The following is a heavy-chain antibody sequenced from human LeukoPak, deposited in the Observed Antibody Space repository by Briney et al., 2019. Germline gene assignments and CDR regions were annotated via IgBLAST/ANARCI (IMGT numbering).Heavy chain of an antibody. CDR3: AKDATSSSWSHTPITWFDP. CDR2: IRYDGSNK. D-gene: IGHD6-13*01. J-gene: IGHJ5*02. CDR1: GFTFSSYG. V-gene: IGHV3-30*02. Sequence: GGSLRLSCAASGFTFSSYGMHWVRQAPGKGLEWVAFIRYDGSNKYYADSVKGRFTISRDNSKNTLYLQMNSLRAEDTAVYYCAKDATSSSWSHTPITWFDPWGQGTLVTVSS.